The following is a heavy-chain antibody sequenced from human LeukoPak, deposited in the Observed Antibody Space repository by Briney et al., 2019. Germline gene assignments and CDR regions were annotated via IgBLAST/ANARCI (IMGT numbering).Heavy chain of an antibody. CDR1: GFTFSSYS. D-gene: IGHD3-16*02. CDR3: ARDTDSYYDYVWGSYRYPNWFDP. CDR2: ISSSSSYI. V-gene: IGHV3-21*01. J-gene: IGHJ5*02. Sequence: PGGSLRLSCAASGFTFSSYSMNCVRQAPGKGLEWVSSISSSSSYIYYADSVKGRFTISRDNAKNSLYLQMNSLRAEDTAVYYCARDTDSYYDYVWGSYRYPNWFDPWGQGTLVTVSS.